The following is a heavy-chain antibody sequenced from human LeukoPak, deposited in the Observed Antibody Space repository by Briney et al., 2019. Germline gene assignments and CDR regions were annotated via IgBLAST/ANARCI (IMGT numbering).Heavy chain of an antibody. Sequence: GGSLRLSCVASGFSVNNNYMSWVRQPPGKGLEWVSYISSSGSTIYYADSVKGRFTIFRDNAKNSLYLQMNSLRAEDTAVYYCARDAGWDYFDYWGQGTLVTVSS. CDR1: GFSVNNNY. CDR2: ISSSGSTI. V-gene: IGHV3-11*01. D-gene: IGHD2-15*01. J-gene: IGHJ4*02. CDR3: ARDAGWDYFDY.